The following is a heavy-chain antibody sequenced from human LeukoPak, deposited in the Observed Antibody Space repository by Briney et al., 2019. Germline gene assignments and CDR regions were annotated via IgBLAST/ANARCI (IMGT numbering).Heavy chain of an antibody. CDR3: ASEARVHYDSSGYYYG. D-gene: IGHD3-22*01. V-gene: IGHV4-34*01. CDR1: GGSFSGYY. CDR2: INHSGST. J-gene: IGHJ4*02. Sequence: PSETLSLTCAVYGGSFSGYYWSWIRQPPGKGLEWIGEINHSGSTNYNPPLKSRVTISVDTSKNQFSLKLSSVTAADTAVYYCASEARVHYDSSGYYYGWGQGTLVTVSS.